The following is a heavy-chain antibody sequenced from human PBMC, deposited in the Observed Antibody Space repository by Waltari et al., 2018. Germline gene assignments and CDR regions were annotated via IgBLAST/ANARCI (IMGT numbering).Heavy chain of an antibody. CDR3: AKDSSYNTYYYGSGYYFGNWFDS. V-gene: IGHV3-23*01. Sequence: EVQLLESGGGLVKPGGSLRLSCAASGFTFSMNCMSWLRHTPGKGLQWVSSVSGGGDNTYYADSVKGRFTISRNNSKITLYLQMNTLRAEDTAVYYCAKDSSYNTYYYGSGYYFGNWFDSWGQGTLVTVSS. J-gene: IGHJ5*01. CDR1: GFTFSMNC. D-gene: IGHD3-10*01. CDR2: VSGGGDNT.